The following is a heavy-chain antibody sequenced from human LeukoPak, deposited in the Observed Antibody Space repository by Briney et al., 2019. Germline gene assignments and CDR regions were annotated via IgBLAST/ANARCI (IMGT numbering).Heavy chain of an antibody. CDR2: TSGSGGST. CDR3: AKEKCSGGSCPLDSPVGY. J-gene: IGHJ4*02. CDR1: GFTFSSYA. D-gene: IGHD2-15*01. Sequence: GGSLRLSCAASGFTFSSYAMSWVRQAPGKGLEGVSATSGSGGSTYYADSVKGGFTIFRDNSKNTLYLQMNSLRAEDTAVYYCAKEKCSGGSCPLDSPVGYWGQGTLVTVSS. V-gene: IGHV3-23*01.